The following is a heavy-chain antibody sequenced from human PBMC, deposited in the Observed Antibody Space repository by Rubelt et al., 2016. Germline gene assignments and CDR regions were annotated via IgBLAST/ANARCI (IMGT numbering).Heavy chain of an antibody. J-gene: IGHJ6*03. CDR1: GGSISSSNYY. Sequence: QVQLEESGPGLVKPSETLSLTCTVSGGSISSSNYYWGWIRQPPGKGLEWIGSIYYSGSTYYNPSLKSRVTISVDTSKNQFSLKLSSVTAADTAVYYCARRSVTDYYYYMDVWGKGTTVTVSS. CDR2: IYYSGST. V-gene: IGHV4-39*01. D-gene: IGHD4-23*01. CDR3: ARRSVTDYYYYMDV.